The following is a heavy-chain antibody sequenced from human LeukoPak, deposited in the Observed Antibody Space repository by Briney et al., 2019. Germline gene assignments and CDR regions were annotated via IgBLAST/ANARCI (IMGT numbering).Heavy chain of an antibody. CDR3: AKDIRYFDWLLSMDV. V-gene: IGHV3-30*18. J-gene: IGHJ6*02. CDR1: GFTFSSYG. CDR2: VSYDGSNK. Sequence: PGRSLRLSCAASGFTFSSYGMHWVRQAPGKGLEWVAVVSYDGSNKYYADSVKGRFTISRDNSKNTLYLQMNSLRAGDTAVYYCAKDIRYFDWLLSMDVWGQGTTVTVSS. D-gene: IGHD3-9*01.